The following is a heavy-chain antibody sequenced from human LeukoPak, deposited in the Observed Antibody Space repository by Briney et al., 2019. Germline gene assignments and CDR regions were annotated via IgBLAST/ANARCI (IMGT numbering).Heavy chain of an antibody. CDR1: GFTFGDFV. D-gene: IGHD3-16*01. V-gene: IGHV3-49*04. CDR3: TTDYQLDY. J-gene: IGHJ4*02. Sequence: GGSLRLSCTASGFTFGDFVMSWVRQTPGKGLEWVGFIRTKVNGEATKYAASVQGRFTISRDDSKSIAYLQMNSLKTEDTAVYYCTTDYQLDYWGQGTLVTVSS. CDR2: IRTKVNGEAT.